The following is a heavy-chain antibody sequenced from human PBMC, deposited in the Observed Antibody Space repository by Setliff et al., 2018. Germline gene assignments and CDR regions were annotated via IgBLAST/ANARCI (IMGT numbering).Heavy chain of an antibody. D-gene: IGHD3-22*01. CDR3: VRHPYYDSSGYYSYFDY. V-gene: IGHV5-51*01. CDR2: LKPGDSGI. Sequence: KAVESLQISCQGSGYTFTNYWIGWVRQMPGKGLEWMGILKPGDSGIRYSPSFQGQVTLSADTSIATAYLHWTSLKASDTAMYYCVRHPYYDSSGYYSYFDYWGQGALVTVSS. CDR1: GYTFTNYW. J-gene: IGHJ4*02.